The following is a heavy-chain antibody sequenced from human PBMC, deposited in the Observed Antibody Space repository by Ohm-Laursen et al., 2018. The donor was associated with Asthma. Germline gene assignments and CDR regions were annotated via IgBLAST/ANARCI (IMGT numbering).Heavy chain of an antibody. CDR2: TNPNSGGT. CDR1: GYTFTGYY. J-gene: IGHJ4*02. Sequence: GASVKVSCKASGYTFTGYYMHWVRQAPGQGLEWMGRTNPNSGGTNYAQKFQGRVTMTRDTSISIAYMELSRLRSDDTAVYYCARGAKGSTSSSVYWGQGTLVTVSS. CDR3: ARGAKGSTSSSVY. D-gene: IGHD2-2*01. V-gene: IGHV1-2*06.